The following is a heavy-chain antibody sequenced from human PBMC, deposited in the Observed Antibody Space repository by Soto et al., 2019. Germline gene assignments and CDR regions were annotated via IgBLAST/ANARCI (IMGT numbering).Heavy chain of an antibody. V-gene: IGHV3-23*01. J-gene: IGHJ4*02. D-gene: IGHD6-19*01. CDR3: ATKIIAVAGTHFDY. Sequence: GSLRLSCAASGFTFSSYAMSWVRQAPGKGLEWVSAISGGGGVTYYADSVKGRFTISRDNSKNTLYLQMNSLRAEDTAVYYCATKIIAVAGTHFDYWGQGTLVTVSS. CDR2: ISGGGGVT. CDR1: GFTFSSYA.